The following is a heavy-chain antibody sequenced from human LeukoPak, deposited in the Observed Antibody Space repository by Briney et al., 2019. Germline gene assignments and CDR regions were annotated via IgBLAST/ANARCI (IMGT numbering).Heavy chain of an antibody. CDR3: AKAPVIAVPLGVDY. CDR1: GFTFSTSD. CDR2: ISGSGGST. V-gene: IGHV3-23*01. D-gene: IGHD6-19*01. J-gene: IGHJ4*02. Sequence: PGGSLRLSCATSGFTFSTSDMNWVRQAPGKGLEWVSAISGSGGSTYYADSVKGRFTISRDNSKNTLYLQMNSLRAEDTAVYYCAKAPVIAVPLGVDYWGQGTLVTVSS.